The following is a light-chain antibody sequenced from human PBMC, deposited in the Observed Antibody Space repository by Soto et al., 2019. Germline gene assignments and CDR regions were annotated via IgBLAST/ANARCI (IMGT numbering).Light chain of an antibody. Sequence: DIQMTQSPSTLSASVGDRVTITCRASQDIINWLAWYQQKPGNAPKLLIHKASSLQRGVPPRFSGSVSGAEFTLTIGSLQPDDVATYYCLQYYAYWTFGQGTTVEIK. CDR1: QDIINW. CDR3: LQYYAYWT. V-gene: IGKV1-5*03. J-gene: IGKJ1*01. CDR2: KAS.